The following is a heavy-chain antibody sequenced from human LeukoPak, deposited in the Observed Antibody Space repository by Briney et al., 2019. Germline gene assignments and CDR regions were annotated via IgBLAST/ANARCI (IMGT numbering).Heavy chain of an antibody. Sequence: PGGSLRLSCSASGVTFSRYAMHWVRQAPGKGLEYVSAISSNGGSTYYADSVKGRFTISRDNSRNTLHLQMSSLRVEDTAVYYCVKDSISGSYFDYWGQGTLVTVSS. CDR2: ISSNGGST. D-gene: IGHD3-10*01. J-gene: IGHJ4*02. V-gene: IGHV3-64D*06. CDR1: GVTFSRYA. CDR3: VKDSISGSYFDY.